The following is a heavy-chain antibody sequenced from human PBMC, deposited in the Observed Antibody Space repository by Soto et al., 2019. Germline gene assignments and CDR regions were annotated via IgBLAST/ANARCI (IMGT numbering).Heavy chain of an antibody. CDR3: ARLLGTTVVTLDY. D-gene: IGHD4-17*01. Sequence: QVQLQQWGAGLLKPSETLSLTCAVYGGSFSGYYWSWIRQPPGKGLEWIGEINHSGSTNYNPSLKSRVTISVDTSKNQFSLKLSSVTAAVTAVYYCARLLGTTVVTLDYWGQGTLVTVSS. CDR1: GGSFSGYY. CDR2: INHSGST. J-gene: IGHJ4*02. V-gene: IGHV4-34*01.